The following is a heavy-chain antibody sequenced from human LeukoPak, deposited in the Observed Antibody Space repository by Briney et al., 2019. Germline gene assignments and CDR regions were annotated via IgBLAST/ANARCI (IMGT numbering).Heavy chain of an antibody. CDR1: GFTFSSYS. V-gene: IGHV3-21*01. J-gene: IGHJ4*02. Sequence: PGGSLRLSCAASGFTFSSYSMNWVRQAPGKGLEWVSSISSSNSYIYYADSVKGRFTISRDNAKNSLYLRMNSLRAEDTAVYYCARDWHIDYWGQGTLVTVSS. CDR2: ISSSNSYI. CDR3: ARDWHIDY. D-gene: IGHD2-21*01.